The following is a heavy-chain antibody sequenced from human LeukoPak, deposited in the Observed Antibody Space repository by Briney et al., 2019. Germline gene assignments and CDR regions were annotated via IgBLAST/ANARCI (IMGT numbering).Heavy chain of an antibody. Sequence: PGGSLRLSCAASGFTFSSYARSWVRQAPGKGLEWVSAISGSGGSTYYADSVKGRFTISRDNAKNSLYLQMNSLRAEDTAVYYCARDAGYDFWSAYMDVWGKGTTVTVSS. CDR3: ARDAGYDFWSAYMDV. CDR1: GFTFSSYA. CDR2: ISGSGGST. D-gene: IGHD3-3*01. V-gene: IGHV3-23*01. J-gene: IGHJ6*03.